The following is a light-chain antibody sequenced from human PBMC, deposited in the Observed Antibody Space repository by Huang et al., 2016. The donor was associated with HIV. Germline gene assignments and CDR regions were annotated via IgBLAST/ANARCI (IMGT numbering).Light chain of an antibody. CDR2: DTS. Sequence: EIVLTQSPATLSLSPGERATLSCRASQSVSNYLAWYQQKPGQAPRLLIYDTSNRASGIPARFSGSGSGTDFTLTISSLEPDDCAVYYCQQRSIGLTFGGGTKVEIK. CDR1: QSVSNY. J-gene: IGKJ4*01. CDR3: QQRSIGLT. V-gene: IGKV3-11*01.